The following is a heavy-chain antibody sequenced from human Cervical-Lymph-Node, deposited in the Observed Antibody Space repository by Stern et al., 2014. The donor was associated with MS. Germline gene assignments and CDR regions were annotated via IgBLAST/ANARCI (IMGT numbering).Heavy chain of an antibody. CDR1: GYTFTSYG. Sequence: QVQLVQSGGDVKKPGASVKVSCKASGYTFTSYGIAWVRQAPGQGLECMGWIKTNKGKANYAQKFPGRVTMTTDTATSTAYLELRGLRSDDTAVYYCARRGYFDSSGYNSYWGQGTLVTVSS. CDR3: ARRGYFDSSGYNSY. J-gene: IGHJ4*02. V-gene: IGHV1-18*01. D-gene: IGHD3-22*01. CDR2: IKTNKGKA.